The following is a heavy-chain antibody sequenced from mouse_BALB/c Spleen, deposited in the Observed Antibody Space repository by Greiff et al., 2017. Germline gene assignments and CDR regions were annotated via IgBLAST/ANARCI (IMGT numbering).Heavy chain of an antibody. CDR1: GFSLTGYG. CDR2: IWGNGST. D-gene: IGHD1-1*01. V-gene: IGHV2-6-7*01. CDR3: ARDEGSDYYGSSYC. Sequence: QVQLKESGPGLVAPSQSLSITCTVSGFSLTGYGVNWVRQPPGKGLEWLGMIWGNGSTDYNSALKSRLSISKDNSKSQVFLKMNSLQTDDTARYYCARDEGSDYYGSSYCWGQGTLVTVSA. J-gene: IGHJ3*01.